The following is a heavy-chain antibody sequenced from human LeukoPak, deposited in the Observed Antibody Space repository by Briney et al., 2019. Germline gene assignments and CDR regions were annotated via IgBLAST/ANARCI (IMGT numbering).Heavy chain of an antibody. D-gene: IGHD3-3*01. V-gene: IGHV4-39*01. CDR2: IYYSGST. CDR3: AYDFWSGSFDY. Sequence: SETLSLTCTVSGCSISSSSYYWGWIRQPPGKGLEWIGSIYYSGSTYYNPSLKSRVTISVDTSKNQFSLRLSSVTAADTAVYYCAYDFWSGSFDYWGQGTLVTVSS. CDR1: GCSISSSSYY. J-gene: IGHJ4*02.